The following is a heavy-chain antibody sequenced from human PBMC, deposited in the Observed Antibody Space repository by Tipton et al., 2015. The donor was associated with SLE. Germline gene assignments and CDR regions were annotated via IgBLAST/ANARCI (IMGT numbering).Heavy chain of an antibody. V-gene: IGHV4-39*07. CDR2: IYYSGST. CDR3: ARGHVDVYNYNY. D-gene: IGHD5-24*01. J-gene: IGHJ4*02. Sequence: GLVKPSETLSLTCTVSGGSISSSSYYWAWIRQPPGKGLEWIGTIYYSGSTYYNPSLKSRVTISVDTSKNQFSLKLSSVTAADTAVYYCARGHVDVYNYNYWGQGTLVTVSS. CDR1: GGSISSSSYY.